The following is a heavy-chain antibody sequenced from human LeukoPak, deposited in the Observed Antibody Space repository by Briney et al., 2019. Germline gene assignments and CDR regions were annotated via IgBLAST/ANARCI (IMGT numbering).Heavy chain of an antibody. D-gene: IGHD4-11*01. V-gene: IGHV3-21*01. J-gene: IGHJ3*02. Sequence: GGSLRLSCAASEFTFSSYSMNWVRQAPGQGLEWVSSISSSSNYIYYADSLKGRFTISRDNAQNSLYLQMNSLRAEDTAVFYCARSTPLHDAFDIWGQGTMVTVSS. CDR2: ISSSSNYI. CDR3: ARSTPLHDAFDI. CDR1: EFTFSSYS.